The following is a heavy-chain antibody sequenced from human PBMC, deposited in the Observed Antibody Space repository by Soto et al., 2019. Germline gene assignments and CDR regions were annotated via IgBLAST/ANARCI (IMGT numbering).Heavy chain of an antibody. J-gene: IGHJ4*02. Sequence: QVLLVQSGAEVKKPGSSVKVSCTASGGTFSSYTISWVRQAPGQGPEWMGRFIPMVAMSDYARRFQGRVTITADTSTNTVYMQLHSLRSEDTAVYYCATNYGSGSTHFDHWGQGTLVTVSS. V-gene: IGHV1-69*02. CDR2: FIPMVAMS. CDR1: GGTFSSYT. CDR3: ATNYGSGSTHFDH. D-gene: IGHD3-10*01.